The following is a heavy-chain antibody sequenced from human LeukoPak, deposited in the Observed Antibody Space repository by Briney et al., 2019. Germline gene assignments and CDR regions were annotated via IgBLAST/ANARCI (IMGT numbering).Heavy chain of an antibody. J-gene: IGHJ5*02. Sequence: ASVKVSCKASGYTFTSYAMHWVRQAPGQRLEWMGWINAGNGNTKYSQKFQGRVTITRDTSASTAYMELSSLRSEDTAEYYCARDFSILCPGDPWGQGTLVTVSS. V-gene: IGHV1-3*01. CDR1: GYTFTSYA. CDR2: INAGNGNT. CDR3: ARDFSILCPGDP. D-gene: IGHD3-3*01.